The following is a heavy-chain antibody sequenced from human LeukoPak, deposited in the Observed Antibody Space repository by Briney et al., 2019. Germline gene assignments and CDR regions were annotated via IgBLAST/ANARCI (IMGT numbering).Heavy chain of an antibody. CDR2: ISSSSSYI. CDR1: GFTFSSYS. V-gene: IGHV3-21*01. D-gene: IGHD1-26*01. Sequence: GGSLRLSCAASGFTFSSYSINWVRQAPGKGLEWVSSISSSSSYIYYADSVKGRFTISRDNAKNSLYLQMNSLRAEDTAVYYCAILVGATTVDYWGQGTLVTVSS. CDR3: AILVGATTVDY. J-gene: IGHJ4*02.